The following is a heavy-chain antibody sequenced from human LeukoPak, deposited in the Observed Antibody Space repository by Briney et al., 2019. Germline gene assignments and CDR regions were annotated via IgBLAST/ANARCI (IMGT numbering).Heavy chain of an antibody. Sequence: SGTLSLTCAAYGGSFSGYYWSWIRQPPGKGLEWIGEISHSGSTNYNPYLKSGVTISVDTSKNQFSLKLRYGTAAETAVYYCVKGTYGDYYYSYMDVGGKGTTVTVSS. CDR2: ISHSGST. D-gene: IGHD4-17*01. CDR1: GGSFSGYY. CDR3: VKGTYGDYYYSYMDV. V-gene: IGHV4-34*01. J-gene: IGHJ6*03.